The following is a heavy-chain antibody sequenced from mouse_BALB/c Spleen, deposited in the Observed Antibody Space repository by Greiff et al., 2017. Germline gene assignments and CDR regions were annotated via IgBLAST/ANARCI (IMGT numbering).Heavy chain of an antibody. J-gene: IGHJ4*01. V-gene: IGHV5-17*02. CDR3: ARSILPYGNYDY. CDR1: GFTFSSFG. Sequence: DVMLVESGGGLVQPGGSRKLSCAASGFTFSSFGMHWVRQAPEKGLEWVAYISSGSSTIYYADTVKGRFTISRDNPKNTLFLQMTSLRSEDTAMYYCARSILPYGNYDYWGQGTSVTVSS. CDR2: ISSGSSTI. D-gene: IGHD2-1*01.